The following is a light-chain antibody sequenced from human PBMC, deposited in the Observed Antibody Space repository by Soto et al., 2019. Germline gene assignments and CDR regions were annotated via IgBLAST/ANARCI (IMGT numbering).Light chain of an antibody. J-gene: IGLJ1*01. V-gene: IGLV2-14*01. Sequence: QSALTQPASVSGSPGQSITISCTGTSSDVGGYNYVSWYQQHPGKAPKLMIYAVTDRPSGVSSRFSGSKSGNTASLPISGLQAEDEADYYCSSYTSSSTLFGTGTKLTVL. CDR1: SSDVGGYNY. CDR2: AVT. CDR3: SSYTSSSTL.